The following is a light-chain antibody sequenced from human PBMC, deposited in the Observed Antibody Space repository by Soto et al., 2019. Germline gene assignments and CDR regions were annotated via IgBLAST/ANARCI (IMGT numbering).Light chain of an antibody. CDR3: ETWDSNIHWV. CDR1: SGHSSYI. V-gene: IGLV4-60*02. Sequence: QLVLTQSSSASASLGSSVKLTCTLSSGHSSYIIAWNQQQPGKAPRYLMKLEGSGSYNKGSGVPDRFSGSSSGADRYLTISNLQFEDEADYYCETWDSNIHWVFGGGTKLTVL. J-gene: IGLJ3*02. CDR2: LEGSGSY.